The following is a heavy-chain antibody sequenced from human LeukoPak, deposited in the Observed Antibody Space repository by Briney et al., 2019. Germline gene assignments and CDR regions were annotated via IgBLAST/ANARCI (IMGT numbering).Heavy chain of an antibody. CDR3: AKSSFTTVYYYMDV. V-gene: IGHV3-30*02. CDR2: IRYDGSNK. D-gene: IGHD4-17*01. J-gene: IGHJ6*03. CDR1: GFTFSSYG. Sequence: GGSLRLSCAASGFTFSSYGMHWVRQAPGKGLEWVAFIRYDGSNKYYADSVKVRFTISRDNSKNTLYLQMNSLRAEDTAVYYCAKSSFTTVYYYMDVWGKGTTVTVSS.